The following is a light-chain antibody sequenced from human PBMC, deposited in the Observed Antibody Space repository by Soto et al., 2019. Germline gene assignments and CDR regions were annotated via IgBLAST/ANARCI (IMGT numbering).Light chain of an antibody. J-gene: IGKJ4*01. CDR1: QSVSSSY. CDR2: GAS. CDR3: QQYDSSPLT. V-gene: IGKV3-20*01. Sequence: EIVLTQSPGTLSLSPGERATLSCRASQSVSSSYLAWYQQKPGQAPRLLIYGASSRATGIPDRFSGSGSGTDFTLTISRLEPEDFAVYYCQQYDSSPLTFVGGTKVEFK.